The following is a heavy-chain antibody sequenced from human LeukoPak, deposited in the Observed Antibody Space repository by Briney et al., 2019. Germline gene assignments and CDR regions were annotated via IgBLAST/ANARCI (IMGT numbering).Heavy chain of an antibody. J-gene: IGHJ4*02. Sequence: GGSLRLSCAASGFTFSSYEMNWVRQAPGKGLEWVSYISSSGSTIYYADSVKGRFTISRDNAKNSLYLQMNSLRAEDTAVYYCARSAYYYDSSADFDYWGQGTLVTVSS. CDR2: ISSSGSTI. V-gene: IGHV3-48*03. D-gene: IGHD3-22*01. CDR3: ARSAYYYDSSADFDY. CDR1: GFTFSSYE.